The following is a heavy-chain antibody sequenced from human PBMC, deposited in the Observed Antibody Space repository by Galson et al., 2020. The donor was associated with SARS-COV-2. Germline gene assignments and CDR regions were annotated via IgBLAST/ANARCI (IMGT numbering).Heavy chain of an antibody. D-gene: IGHD3-10*01. CDR1: RFPLSTSAMG. Sequence: SGPTLVHPTHTLTLPHNFPRFPLSTSAMGVAWIRQPPGKALEYLALIYWDDAKRYSPSLKRKLTIPKDTSKNQVVLTMTNMDPVDTATYYCAHRQMSSGSVKYWGQGTLVTVSS. V-gene: IGHV2-5*02. CDR3: AHRQMSSGSVKY. J-gene: IGHJ4*02. CDR2: IYWDDAK.